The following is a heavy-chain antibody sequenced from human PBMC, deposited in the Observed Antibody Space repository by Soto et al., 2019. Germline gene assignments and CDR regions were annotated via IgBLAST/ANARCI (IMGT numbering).Heavy chain of an antibody. CDR1: GGTFSSYT. CDR3: ARGYYYDSSGYPSYYYGMDV. Sequence: ASVKVSCKASGGTFSSYTISWVRQAPGQGLEWMGRIIPILGIANYAQKFQGRVTITADKSTSTAYMELSSLRSEDTAVYYCARGYYYDSSGYPSYYYGMDVWG. D-gene: IGHD3-22*01. J-gene: IGHJ6*02. CDR2: IIPILGIA. V-gene: IGHV1-69*02.